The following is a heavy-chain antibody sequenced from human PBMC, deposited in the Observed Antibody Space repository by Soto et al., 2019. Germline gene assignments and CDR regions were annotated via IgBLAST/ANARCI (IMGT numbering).Heavy chain of an antibody. CDR2: IIPILGIA. J-gene: IGHJ4*02. CDR3: AMGDSSSWYGY. CDR1: GGTFSSYT. V-gene: IGHV1-69*02. Sequence: QVQLVQSGAEVKKPGSSVKVSCKASGGTFSSYTISWVRQAPGQGLEWMGRIIPILGIANYAQNFQGRVTITADKSTSTAYMELSSLRSEDTAVYYCAMGDSSSWYGYWGQGTLVTVSS. D-gene: IGHD6-13*01.